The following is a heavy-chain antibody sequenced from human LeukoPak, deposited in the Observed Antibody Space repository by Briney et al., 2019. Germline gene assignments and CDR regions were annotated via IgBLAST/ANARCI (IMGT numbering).Heavy chain of an antibody. J-gene: IGHJ4*02. CDR2: INHIGST. CDR3: ARGLAPTGDYYEGGYYYFDS. CDR1: GGSFSGYY. Sequence: SETLSLSCAVHGGSFSGYYWSWIRQPPGKGLEWIGQINHIGSTRYNPSLKSRVTISVGTSNNQFSLDLRSVTAADTAVYYCARGLAPTGDYYEGGYYYFDSWGQGILVTVSS. D-gene: IGHD3-10*01. V-gene: IGHV4-34*01.